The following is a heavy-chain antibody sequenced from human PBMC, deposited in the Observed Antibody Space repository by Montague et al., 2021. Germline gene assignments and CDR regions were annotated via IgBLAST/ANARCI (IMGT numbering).Heavy chain of an antibody. CDR2: ISYSGIT. Sequence: SETLSLTCSVSGDSISRSTYYWGWIRQPPGKGLEWIGSISYSGITYLTPSLKSRVTISGDTSKNQFSLKLTSVTAADTAVYYCARHIRSDSGYDFDAFDVWGQGTMVTVSS. J-gene: IGHJ3*01. V-gene: IGHV4-39*01. D-gene: IGHD5-12*01. CDR1: GDSISRSTYY. CDR3: ARHIRSDSGYDFDAFDV.